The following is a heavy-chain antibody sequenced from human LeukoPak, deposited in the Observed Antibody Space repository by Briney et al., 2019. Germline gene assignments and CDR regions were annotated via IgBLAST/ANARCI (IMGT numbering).Heavy chain of an antibody. J-gene: IGHJ5*02. CDR2: IYYSGST. CDR3: ARAWSGDFSPNWFGP. Sequence: SETLSLTCTVSGGSISSYYWSWIRQPPGKGLEWIGYIYYSGSTNYNPSLKSRVTISVDTSKNQFSLKLSSVTAADTAVYYCARAWSGDFSPNWFGPWGQGTLVTVSS. D-gene: IGHD2-21*02. V-gene: IGHV4-59*01. CDR1: GGSISSYY.